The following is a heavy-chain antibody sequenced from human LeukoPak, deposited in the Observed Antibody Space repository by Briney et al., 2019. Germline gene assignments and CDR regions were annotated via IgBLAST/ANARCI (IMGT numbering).Heavy chain of an antibody. CDR3: ARDPVGYCSSTSCYAYYYYYMDV. J-gene: IGHJ6*03. CDR2: INPTGTTT. CDR1: GYTFINHW. Sequence: ASVKVSCKASGYTFINHWMHWVRQAPGQGLEWVGLINPTGTTTLYAQKFQGRITLTRDTSISTAYMELSRLRSDDTAVYYCARDPVGYCSSTSCYAYYYYYMDVWGKGTTVTISS. V-gene: IGHV1-46*01. D-gene: IGHD2-2*01.